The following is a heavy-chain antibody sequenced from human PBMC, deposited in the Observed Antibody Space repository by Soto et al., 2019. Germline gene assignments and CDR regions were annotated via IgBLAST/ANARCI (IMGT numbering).Heavy chain of an antibody. CDR1: GYTFSAYY. CDR2: INPASGGT. D-gene: IGHD2-21*02. J-gene: IGHJ4*02. Sequence: QVQLVQSGAEVKQPGASVTVSCKASGYTFSAYYIHWVRQAPGQGLEWMGWINPASGGTNYAQRFHGRVTMTRDTSISAAYMELRRLRSDDAAVYFCARGINFGGNSRAFDSWGQGTLVTVSS. V-gene: IGHV1-2*02. CDR3: ARGINFGGNSRAFDS.